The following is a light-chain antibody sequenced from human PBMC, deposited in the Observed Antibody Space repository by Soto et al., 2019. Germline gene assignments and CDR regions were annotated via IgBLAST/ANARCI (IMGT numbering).Light chain of an antibody. CDR1: QSVSSN. CDR3: QQYYNWPPLT. CDR2: GAS. Sequence: EIVMTQSPATLSVSPGERATLSCRASQSVSSNLAWYQQKPGQAPRLLIYGASTRATGITARFSGSGSGTEFTLTISSLQSEDVAVYYCQQYYNWPPLTFGGGTKVEIK. J-gene: IGKJ4*01. V-gene: IGKV3-15*01.